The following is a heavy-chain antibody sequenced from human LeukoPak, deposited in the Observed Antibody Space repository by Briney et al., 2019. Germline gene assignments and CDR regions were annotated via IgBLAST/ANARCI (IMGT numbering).Heavy chain of an antibody. D-gene: IGHD2-2*01. Sequence: GGSLKLSCAASGFTFSSYAMSWVRQAPGKGLEWVSAISGSGGSTYYADSVKGRFTISRDNSKNTLYLQMNSLRAEDTAVYYCAKSILGYCSSTSCSFDYWGQGTLVTVSS. CDR1: GFTFSSYA. V-gene: IGHV3-23*01. CDR2: ISGSGGST. J-gene: IGHJ4*02. CDR3: AKSILGYCSSTSCSFDY.